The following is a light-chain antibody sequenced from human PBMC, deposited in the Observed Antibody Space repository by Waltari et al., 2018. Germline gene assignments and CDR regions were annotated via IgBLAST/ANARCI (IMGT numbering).Light chain of an antibody. Sequence: NFMLTQPHSVSESPGKTVTISCTRRSGSIASHYVQWYQQRPGSSPTPVIYEDNQRPSGVPDRFSGSIDSSSNSASLTISGLKTEDEADYYCQSYDSSNVVFGGGTKLTVL. CDR2: EDN. CDR3: QSYDSSNVV. V-gene: IGLV6-57*01. CDR1: SGSIASHY. J-gene: IGLJ2*01.